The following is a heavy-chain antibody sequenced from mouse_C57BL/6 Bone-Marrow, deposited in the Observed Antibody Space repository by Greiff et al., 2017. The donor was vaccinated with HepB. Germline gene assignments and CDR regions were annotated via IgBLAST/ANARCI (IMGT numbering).Heavy chain of an antibody. CDR3: ARRSYYGSSSWYFDV. J-gene: IGHJ1*03. Sequence: EVKLMESGGDLVKPGGSLKLSCAASGFTFSSYGMSWVRQTPDKRLEWVATISSGGSYTYYPDSVKGRFTISRDNAKNTLYLQMSSLKSEDTAMYYCARRSYYGSSSWYFDVWGTGTTVTVSS. V-gene: IGHV5-6*02. CDR1: GFTFSSYG. D-gene: IGHD1-1*01. CDR2: ISSGGSYT.